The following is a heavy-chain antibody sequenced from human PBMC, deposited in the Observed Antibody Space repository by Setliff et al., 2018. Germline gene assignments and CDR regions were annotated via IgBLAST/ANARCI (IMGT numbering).Heavy chain of an antibody. J-gene: IGHJ4*02. CDR1: GYTFSSYA. CDR3: AKVLDTTGYYYFDF. CDR2: ISWDGTKT. D-gene: IGHD3-22*01. V-gene: IGHV3-30*18. Sequence: LRLSCVASGYTFSSYAIHWVRQAPGKGLEWVALISWDGTKTSYADSVRGRFTISRDGSKSTLYLDMSSLRSEDTAVYYCAKVLDTTGYYYFDFWGQGTLVTVSS.